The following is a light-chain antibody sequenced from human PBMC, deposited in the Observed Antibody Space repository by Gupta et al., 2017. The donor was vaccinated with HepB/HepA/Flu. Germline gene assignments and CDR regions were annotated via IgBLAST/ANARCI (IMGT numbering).Light chain of an antibody. Sequence: SYELTQPPSVSVSPGQTASISCSGDKLGDKYACWYHQKPGQSPILVIYQNNKRPSGIPERFSGSNSGNTATLTISGTQAVDEADYYCQAWDSSTHVVFGGGTKLTVL. CDR1: KLGDKY. V-gene: IGLV3-1*01. CDR3: QAWDSSTHVV. CDR2: QNN. J-gene: IGLJ2*01.